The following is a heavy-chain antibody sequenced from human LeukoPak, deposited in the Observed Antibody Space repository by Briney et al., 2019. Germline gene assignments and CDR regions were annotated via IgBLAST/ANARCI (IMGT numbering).Heavy chain of an antibody. CDR1: GGSISSYY. CDR3: ARDPDGSGSYNWFDP. D-gene: IGHD3-10*01. CDR2: IYTSGST. J-gene: IGHJ5*02. Sequence: TSETLSLTCTVSGGSISSYYWSWIRQPAGKGLEWIGRIYTSGSTNYNPSLKSRVTMSVDTSEDQFSLKLSSVTAADTAVYYCARDPDGSGSYNWFDPWGQGTLVTVSS. V-gene: IGHV4-4*07.